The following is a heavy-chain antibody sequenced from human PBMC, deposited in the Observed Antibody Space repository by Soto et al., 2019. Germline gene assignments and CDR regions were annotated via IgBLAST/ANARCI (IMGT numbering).Heavy chain of an antibody. V-gene: IGHV1-69*04. CDR1: GGTFSSYT. D-gene: IGHD2-21*02. J-gene: IGHJ5*02. CDR2: IIPILGIA. Sequence: ASVKVSCKASGGTFSSYTISWVRQAPGQGLEWMGRIIPILGIANYAQKFQGRVTITADKSTSTAYMELSSLRSEDTAVYYCAREVPGFVVWTAHNWFDPWGQGTLVTVSS. CDR3: AREVPGFVVWTAHNWFDP.